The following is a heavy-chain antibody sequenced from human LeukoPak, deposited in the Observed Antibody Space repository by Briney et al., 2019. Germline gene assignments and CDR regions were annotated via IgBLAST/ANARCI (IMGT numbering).Heavy chain of an antibody. Sequence: SVKVSCKASGGTFSSYAISWVRQAPGQGLEWMGRIIPILGIANYAQKFQGRVTITADKSTGTAYMELSSLRSEDTAVYYCARAGSMTTLDWGQGTLVTVSS. V-gene: IGHV1-69*04. J-gene: IGHJ4*02. CDR3: ARAGSMTTLD. CDR1: GGTFSSYA. D-gene: IGHD4-23*01. CDR2: IIPILGIA.